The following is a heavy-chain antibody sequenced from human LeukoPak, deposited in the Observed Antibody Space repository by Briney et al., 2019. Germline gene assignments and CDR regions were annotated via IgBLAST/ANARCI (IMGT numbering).Heavy chain of an antibody. J-gene: IGHJ4*02. CDR3: ARQDMIVVDQSFAY. CDR2: IYHSGST. Sequence: PSETLSLTCAVSGYSISSGYYWGWIRQPPGKGLEWIGSIYHSGSTYYNPSLKSRVTISVDTSKNQFSLKLSSVTAADTAVYYCARQDMIVVDQSFAYWGRGTLVTVSS. CDR1: GYSISSGYY. D-gene: IGHD3-22*01. V-gene: IGHV4-38-2*01.